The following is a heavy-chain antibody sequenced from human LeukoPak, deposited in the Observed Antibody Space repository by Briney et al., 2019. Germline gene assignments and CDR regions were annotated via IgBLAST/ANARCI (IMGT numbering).Heavy chain of an antibody. CDR2: MQYDGSIK. Sequence: GGSLRLSCAASGFTFSSYDMHWVRQAPGKGLEWVAFMQYDGSIKYYADSVKGRFTISRDNSKNTLYLQMDSLRADDTAVYYCARSLTMVRAYDYWGQGTLVTVSS. D-gene: IGHD3-10*01. CDR3: ARSLTMVRAYDY. J-gene: IGHJ4*02. CDR1: GFTFSSYD. V-gene: IGHV3-30*02.